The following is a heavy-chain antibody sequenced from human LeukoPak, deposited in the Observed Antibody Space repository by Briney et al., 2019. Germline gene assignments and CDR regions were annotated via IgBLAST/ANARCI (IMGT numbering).Heavy chain of an antibody. V-gene: IGHV6-1*01. CDR3: ANLQGIAAAGTCCTISPKKMYYYYYYMDV. D-gene: IGHD6-13*01. CDR1: GDSVSSNSAA. J-gene: IGHJ6*03. Sequence: SQTLSLTCAISGDSVSSNSAAWKWIRQSPSRGLEWLGRTYYRSKWYNDYAGSVKSRITINPDTSKHQFSLQLNSVTPEDTAVYYCANLQGIAAAGTCCTISPKKMYYYYYYMDVWDKGTTVTVSS. CDR2: TYYRSKWYN.